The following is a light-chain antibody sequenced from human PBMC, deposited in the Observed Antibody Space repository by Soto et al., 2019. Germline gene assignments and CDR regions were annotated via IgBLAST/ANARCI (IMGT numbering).Light chain of an antibody. Sequence: DIQMPQSPSSLSASVGDRVTITCRASQSISTYLSWYQHKPGKAPKLLILAASSLQSGVPSRFSGSGSGTEFTLTISSLQPDDFATYYCQHYNSYSEAFGQGTKVDIK. J-gene: IGKJ1*01. V-gene: IGKV1-5*01. CDR3: QHYNSYSEA. CDR1: QSISTY. CDR2: AAS.